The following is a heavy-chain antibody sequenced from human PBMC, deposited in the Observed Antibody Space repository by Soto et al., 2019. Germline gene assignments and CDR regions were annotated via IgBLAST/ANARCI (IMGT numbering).Heavy chain of an antibody. D-gene: IGHD6-19*01. CDR1: GGSISSFS. Sequence: QLQLQESGPGLVKPSETLSLTCTVSGGSISSFSWSWIRQPAGKGLEWIGRIYTSGSTDYNPSLKSRLSMSVDKAKNQFSLKLTSVTAADTAVYYCARSVAVSADYFYYGLDVWGHGTTVIVSS. J-gene: IGHJ6*02. CDR2: IYTSGST. V-gene: IGHV4-4*07. CDR3: ARSVAVSADYFYYGLDV.